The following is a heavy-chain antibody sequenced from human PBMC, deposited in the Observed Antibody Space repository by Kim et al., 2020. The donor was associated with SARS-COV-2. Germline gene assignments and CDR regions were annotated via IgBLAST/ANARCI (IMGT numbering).Heavy chain of an antibody. CDR1: GGSFSSYY. CDR3: ARQVAGADRRFDY. J-gene: IGHJ4*02. Sequence: SETLSLICTVSGGSFSSYYWSWIRQSAGRGLEWIGRIHASGSTNYNPSLKSRLTMSVDTSKHHMSLELSSVTAADTAMYYCARQVAGADRRFDYWGQGILVTVSS. D-gene: IGHD6-19*01. CDR2: IHASGST. V-gene: IGHV4-4*07.